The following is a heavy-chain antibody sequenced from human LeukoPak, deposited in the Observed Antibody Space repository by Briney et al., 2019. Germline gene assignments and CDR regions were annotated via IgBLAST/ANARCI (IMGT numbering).Heavy chain of an antibody. V-gene: IGHV3-20*04. D-gene: IGHD6-19*01. J-gene: IGHJ4*02. CDR2: INWNGGST. Sequence: GGSLRLSCAASGFTFDDYGMSWVRQAPGKGLEWVSGINWNGGSTGYADSVKGRFTISRDNAKNSLYLQMNSLRAEDTALYYCARDQQWLTLHYFDYWGQGTLVTVSS. CDR3: ARDQQWLTLHYFDY. CDR1: GFTFDDYG.